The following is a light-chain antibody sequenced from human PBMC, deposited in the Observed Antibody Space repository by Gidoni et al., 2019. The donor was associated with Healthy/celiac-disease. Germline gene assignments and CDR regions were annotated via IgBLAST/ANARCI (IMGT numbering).Light chain of an antibody. CDR3: QQYKNWPLLT. CDR2: GAS. J-gene: IGKJ4*01. CDR1: QRVSSN. V-gene: IGKV3-15*01. Sequence: DIVMTQSPATLSVSPGERATLSCRASQRVSSNLAWYQQKPGQAPRLLIYGASTMATGIPARCSGSGSGTEFTLTISSLQSEDFAVYYCQQYKNWPLLTFGGGTKVEIK.